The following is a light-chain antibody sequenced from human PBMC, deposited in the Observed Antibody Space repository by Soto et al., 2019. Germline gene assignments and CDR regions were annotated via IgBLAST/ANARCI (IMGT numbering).Light chain of an antibody. CDR1: QILVNSDGNTY. Sequence: EVVMTQSPLSLPVTLGQPASISCRSSQILVNSDGNTYLNWFHQRPGQSPRRLIYKVSNRDSGVPDRFSGSGSGTDFTLRISRVEAEDVGVYYCMQGSHWPRTFGQGTRVEIK. CDR3: MQGSHWPRT. CDR2: KVS. V-gene: IGKV2-30*01. J-gene: IGKJ1*01.